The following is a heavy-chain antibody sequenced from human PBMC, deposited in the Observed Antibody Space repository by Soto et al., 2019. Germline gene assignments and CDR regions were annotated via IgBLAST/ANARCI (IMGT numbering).Heavy chain of an antibody. CDR2: IVVGSGNT. J-gene: IGHJ6*02. V-gene: IGHV1-58*02. Sequence: SLKVSCKASGFTFTSSAMQWVRQARGQRLEWIGWIVVGSGNTNYAQKFQERVTITRDMSTSTAYMELSSLRSEDTAVYYCAAAGSSWALYYYGMDVWGQGTTVTVSS. CDR3: AAAGSSWALYYYGMDV. D-gene: IGHD6-13*01. CDR1: GFTFTSSA.